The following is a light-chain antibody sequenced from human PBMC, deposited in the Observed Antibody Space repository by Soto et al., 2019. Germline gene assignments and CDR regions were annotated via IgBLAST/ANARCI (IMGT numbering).Light chain of an antibody. V-gene: IGKV3-15*01. CDR3: QQYNNWPQT. J-gene: IGKJ1*01. Sequence: EIVMTQSPATLSVSPGERATLSCRASQSVNSNLAWYQQKPGQAPSLLIYGASTRATGIPARFSVSGSGTEFTLTISSLQSEDFAVYYCQQYNNWPQTFGQGTKVEIK. CDR1: QSVNSN. CDR2: GAS.